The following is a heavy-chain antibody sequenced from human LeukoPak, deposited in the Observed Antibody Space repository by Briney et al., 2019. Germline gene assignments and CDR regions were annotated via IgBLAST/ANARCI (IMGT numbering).Heavy chain of an antibody. D-gene: IGHD5-18*01. V-gene: IGHV1-46*01. J-gene: IGHJ4*02. Sequence: GASVKVSCKASGYTFTSYYIHWVRQAPGQGLEWMGIINPSGGSTSYAQTFQGRVTMTRDTSTSTVYMELSSLRSEDAAVYYCARDRERGYSYATTVDYWGQGTLVTVSS. CDR3: ARDRERGYSYATTVDY. CDR1: GYTFTSYY. CDR2: INPSGGST.